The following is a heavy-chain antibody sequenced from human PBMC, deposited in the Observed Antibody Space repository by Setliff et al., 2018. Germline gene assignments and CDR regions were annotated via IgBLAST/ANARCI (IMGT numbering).Heavy chain of an antibody. V-gene: IGHV1-69*13. D-gene: IGHD4-17*01. J-gene: IGHJ6*02. CDR3: ARDLIDPDYGDYLSFYYYGMYV. Sequence: ASVKVSCKASGGTFSSYAISWVRQAPGQGLEWMGGIIPIFGTANYAQKFQGRVTITADESTSTAYMELSSLRSEDTAVYYCARDLIDPDYGDYLSFYYYGMYVWGQGTTVTVSS. CDR1: GGTFSSYA. CDR2: IIPIFGTA.